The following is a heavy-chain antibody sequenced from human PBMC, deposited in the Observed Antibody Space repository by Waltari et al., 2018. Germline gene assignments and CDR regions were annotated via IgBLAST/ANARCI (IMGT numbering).Heavy chain of an antibody. CDR1: GYTFTSHA. J-gene: IGHJ6*02. V-gene: IGHV7-4-1*02. CDR2: IPHNHANP. CDR3: ARDGYFWSTTVTYTGMDV. Sequence: QVQLVQSGSEWKRPGASVTVSCKASGYTFTSHALNWVRQAPGQGLEWMGWIPHNHANPTYAHGFTGRFVFSLDTSVSTAYLQISSLKAEDTAVYYCARDGYFWSTTVTYTGMDVWGQGTTVTVSS. D-gene: IGHD3-3*01.